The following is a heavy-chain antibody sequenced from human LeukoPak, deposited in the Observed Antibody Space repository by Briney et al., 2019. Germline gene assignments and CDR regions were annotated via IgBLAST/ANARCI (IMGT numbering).Heavy chain of an antibody. CDR3: ARAGKCSGGSCYPGEDAFDI. Sequence: GASVKVSCKASGYTFTGHYMHWVRQAPGQGLEWMGWINPNSGGTNYAQKFQGRVTMTRDTSISTAYMELSRLRSDDTAVYYCARAGKCSGGSCYPGEDAFDIWGQGTMVTVSS. J-gene: IGHJ3*02. CDR1: GYTFTGHY. V-gene: IGHV1-2*02. D-gene: IGHD2-15*01. CDR2: INPNSGGT.